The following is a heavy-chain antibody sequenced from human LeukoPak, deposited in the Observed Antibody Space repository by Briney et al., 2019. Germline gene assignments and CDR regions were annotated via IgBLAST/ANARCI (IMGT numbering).Heavy chain of an antibody. V-gene: IGHV3-48*02. D-gene: IGHD3-10*01. CDR3: ARGYGRYGSGSDHFDY. CDR1: GFTFSGYS. J-gene: IGHJ4*02. Sequence: PGGSLRLSCAASGFTFSGYSMNWVRQAPGKGLEGLSYISSGGTIIYSADSVKGRFTISRDNAKNALYLQMNSVRDEDTAVSYCARGYGRYGSGSDHFDYWGQGTLVTVSS. CDR2: ISSGGTII.